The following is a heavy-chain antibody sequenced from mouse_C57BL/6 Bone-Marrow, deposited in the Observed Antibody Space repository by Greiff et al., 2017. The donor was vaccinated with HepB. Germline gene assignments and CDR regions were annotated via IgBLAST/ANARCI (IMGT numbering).Heavy chain of an antibody. D-gene: IGHD2-4*01. CDR2: IYPRSGNT. CDR1: GYTFTSYG. CDR3: ARLRDYPFDY. Sequence: VMLVESGAELARPGASVKLSCKASGYTFTSYGISWVKQRTGQGLEWIGEIYPRSGNTYYNEKFKGKATLTADKSSSTAYMELRSLTSEDSAVYFCARLRDYPFDYWGQGTTLTVSS. J-gene: IGHJ2*01. V-gene: IGHV1-81*01.